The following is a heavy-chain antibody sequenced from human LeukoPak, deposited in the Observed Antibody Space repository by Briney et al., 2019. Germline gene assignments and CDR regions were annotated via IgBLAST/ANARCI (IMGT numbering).Heavy chain of an antibody. CDR1: GYTFTGYY. CDR3: ARATGPYDYFDY. V-gene: IGHV1-2*02. Sequence: ASVKVSCKASGYTFTGYYMHWVRQAPGQGLEWMGWINPNSGGTNYAQKFQGRVTMTRDTSISTAYMELSRLRSDDTAVYYYARATGPYDYFDYWGQGTLVTVSS. J-gene: IGHJ4*02. CDR2: INPNSGGT. D-gene: IGHD4-4*01.